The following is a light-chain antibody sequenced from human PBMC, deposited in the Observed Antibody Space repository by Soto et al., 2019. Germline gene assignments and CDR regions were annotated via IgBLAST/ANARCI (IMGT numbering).Light chain of an antibody. CDR1: QSVSSN. V-gene: IGKV3-15*01. Sequence: NVMTQSPATLSVSPGERATLSCRASQSVSSNLAWYQQKPGQAPRLLIYGASTRATGIPARFSGSGSGTEFTLTISSLQSEDFAVYYCQQDNNWPPWTFGQGTKVEIK. J-gene: IGKJ1*01. CDR3: QQDNNWPPWT. CDR2: GAS.